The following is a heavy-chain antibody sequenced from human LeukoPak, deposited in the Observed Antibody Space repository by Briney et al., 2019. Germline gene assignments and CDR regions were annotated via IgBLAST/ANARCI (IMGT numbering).Heavy chain of an antibody. J-gene: IGHJ4*02. D-gene: IGHD6-19*01. CDR1: GFTFSSYG. CDR2: ISGSGGST. V-gene: IGHV3-23*01. CDR3: AKSPDVAGTGRFDY. Sequence: GSLLLSCAASGFTFSSYGMHWVRQAPGKGLEWVSGISGSGGSTYYADSVKGRFSISRDDSKNTLYLQMNSLRAEDTAVYYCAKSPDVAGTGRFDYWGQGTLVTVSS.